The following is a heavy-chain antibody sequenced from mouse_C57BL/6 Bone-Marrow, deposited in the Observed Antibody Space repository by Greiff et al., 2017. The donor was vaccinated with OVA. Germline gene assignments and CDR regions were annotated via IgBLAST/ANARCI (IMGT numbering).Heavy chain of an antibody. J-gene: IGHJ4*01. Sequence: EVKLVESGGGLVQPGGSLKLSCAASGFTFSDYYMYWVRQTPEKRLEWVAYISNGGGSTYYPDTVKGRFTISRDNAKNTLYLQMSRLKSEDTAMYYCARQRIYYGNYGAMDYWGQGTSVTVSS. CDR2: ISNGGGST. CDR3: ARQRIYYGNYGAMDY. V-gene: IGHV5-12*01. CDR1: GFTFSDYY. D-gene: IGHD2-1*01.